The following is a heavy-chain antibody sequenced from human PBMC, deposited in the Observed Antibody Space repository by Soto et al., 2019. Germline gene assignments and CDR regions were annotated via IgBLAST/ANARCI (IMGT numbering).Heavy chain of an antibody. J-gene: IGHJ6*02. CDR2: IIPIFGTA. Sequence: ASVKVSCKASGGTFSSYAISWVRQAPGQGLEWMGGIIPIFGTANYAQKFQGRVTITADESTSTAYMELSSLRSEDTAVYYCARDENWNYPHYGMDVWGQGTTFTVSS. CDR1: GGTFSSYA. V-gene: IGHV1-69*13. CDR3: ARDENWNYPHYGMDV. D-gene: IGHD1-7*01.